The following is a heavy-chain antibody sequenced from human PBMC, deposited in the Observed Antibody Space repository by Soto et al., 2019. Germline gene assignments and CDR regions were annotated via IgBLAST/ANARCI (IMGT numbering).Heavy chain of an antibody. Sequence: QVQLVQSGAEVKKPGASVKVSCKASGYTFTSYGISWVRQAPGQGLEWMGWISAYNGNTNYAQKLQGRDTMTTDTSTSTAYMALRSLRSDDTAVYYCAREPDTDSPSGYSYGTEPEYFQHWGQGTLVTVSS. CDR1: GYTFTSYG. CDR3: AREPDTDSPSGYSYGTEPEYFQH. J-gene: IGHJ1*01. D-gene: IGHD5-18*01. V-gene: IGHV1-18*01. CDR2: ISAYNGNT.